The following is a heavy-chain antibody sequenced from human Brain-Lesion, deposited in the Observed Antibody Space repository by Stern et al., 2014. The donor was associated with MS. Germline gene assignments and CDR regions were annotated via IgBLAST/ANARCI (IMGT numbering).Heavy chain of an antibody. Sequence: VQLQESGPGLVKPSQTLSLACAVSGASVGGGDWYWSWIRQPPGNGLEWLGHIYYNGTTYYKPSLKSRLIISLDTSKNQFSLNLTSVTAADTAVYYCAGAFGKYELLESFHMWGQGTMVTVSS. D-gene: IGHD1-1*01. J-gene: IGHJ3*02. V-gene: IGHV4-30-4*01. CDR1: GASVGGGDWY. CDR3: AGAFGKYELLESFHM. CDR2: IYYNGTT.